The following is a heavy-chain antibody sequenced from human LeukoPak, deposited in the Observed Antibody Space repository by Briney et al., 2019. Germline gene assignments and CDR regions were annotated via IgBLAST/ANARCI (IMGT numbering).Heavy chain of an antibody. V-gene: IGHV3-74*01. D-gene: IGHD6-13*01. Sequence: GGSLRLSCAASGFTFSSYWMHWVRQAPGKGLVWVSRINSDGSSTSYADSVKGRFTISRDNAKNTLYLQMNSLRAEDTAVYYCARGLIAASHGRAFDVWGQRTVVTVS. CDR3: ARGLIAASHGRAFDV. CDR1: GFTFSSYW. CDR2: INSDGSST. J-gene: IGHJ3*01.